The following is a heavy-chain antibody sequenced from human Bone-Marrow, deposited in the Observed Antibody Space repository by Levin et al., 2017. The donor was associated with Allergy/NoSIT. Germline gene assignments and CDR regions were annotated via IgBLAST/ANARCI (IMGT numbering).Heavy chain of an antibody. CDR3: VSDTKKLNWFDP. J-gene: IGHJ5*02. Sequence: SETLSLTCTVSGASVSSNTSYWAWIRQSPGKGLEWIGSFYHGETTLYNPSLKSRLNLSIDTSRNEFSLKLTSVTAADTAVYYCVSDTKKLNWFDPWGRGTLVTVSS. V-gene: IGHV4-39*07. CDR2: FYHGETT. CDR1: GASVSSNTSY. D-gene: IGHD3-3*01.